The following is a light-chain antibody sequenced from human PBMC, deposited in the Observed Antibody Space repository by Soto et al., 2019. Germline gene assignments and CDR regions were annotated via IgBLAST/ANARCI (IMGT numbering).Light chain of an antibody. CDR2: SDT. J-gene: IGLJ1*01. Sequence: SYELTQPPSVSVAPGKTARISCEGDNIGTKSVHWYHQKPGQAPVLVIYSDTDRPSGIAERFSGSNSGNTATLTISRVEAGDEADYYCQVWDISSGSDVFGTGTKLTVL. V-gene: IGLV3-21*04. CDR1: NIGTKS. CDR3: QVWDISSGSDV.